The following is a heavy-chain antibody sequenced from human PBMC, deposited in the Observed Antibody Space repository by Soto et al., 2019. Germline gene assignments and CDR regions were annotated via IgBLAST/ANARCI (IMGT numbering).Heavy chain of an antibody. D-gene: IGHD4-17*01. J-gene: IGHJ3*02. Sequence: SVKVSCKASGGTFSSYAISCVRQAPGQGLEWMGGIIPIFGTANYAQKFQGRVTITADESTSTAYMELSSLRSEDTAVYYCANDYGGNFAFDIWGQGTMVTVSS. V-gene: IGHV1-69*13. CDR1: GGTFSSYA. CDR2: IIPIFGTA. CDR3: ANDYGGNFAFDI.